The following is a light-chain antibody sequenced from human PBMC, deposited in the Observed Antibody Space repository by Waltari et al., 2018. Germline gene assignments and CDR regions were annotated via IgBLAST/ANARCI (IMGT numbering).Light chain of an antibody. CDR3: QQYFTIPS. J-gene: IGKJ3*01. CDR2: WAS. CDR1: QSVFYRATKKNY. Sequence: DIELTQSPDSLAVSLGERATLNCKSSQSVFYRATKKNYLSWYQQKPGQPPKLLISWASTRESVVPDRFSGSASGTDFTLTIYSLQSEDVAIYYDQQYFTIPSCGPGTKVQI. V-gene: IGKV4-1*01.